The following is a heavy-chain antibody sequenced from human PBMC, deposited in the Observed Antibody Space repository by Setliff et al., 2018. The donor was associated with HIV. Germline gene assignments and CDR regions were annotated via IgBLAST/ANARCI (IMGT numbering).Heavy chain of an antibody. J-gene: IGHJ6*03. CDR3: AKARVDGDYYYYYYMDV. D-gene: IGHD4-17*01. Sequence: PGGSLRLSCAASGFSFSSYSMNWVRQAPGKGLEWVSSISSGTRYIHYADSVKGRFTISRDNSKNTLYLQMNSLRVEDTAVYYCAKARVDGDYYYYYYMDVWGKGTTVTVSS. CDR1: GFSFSSYS. V-gene: IGHV3-21*01. CDR2: ISSGTRYI.